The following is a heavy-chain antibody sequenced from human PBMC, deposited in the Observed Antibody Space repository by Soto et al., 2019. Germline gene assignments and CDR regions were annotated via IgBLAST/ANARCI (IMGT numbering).Heavy chain of an antibody. CDR3: ARGVSRIQLWSTHRPFDY. CDR2: INPNSGGT. D-gene: IGHD5-18*01. Sequence: GASVKVSCKASGYTFTGYYMHWVRQAPGQGLEWMGWINPNSGGTNYAQKFQGWVTMTRDTSISTAYMELSRLRSDDTAVYYCARGVSRIQLWSTHRPFDYWGQGTLVTVSS. J-gene: IGHJ4*02. CDR1: GYTFTGYY. V-gene: IGHV1-2*04.